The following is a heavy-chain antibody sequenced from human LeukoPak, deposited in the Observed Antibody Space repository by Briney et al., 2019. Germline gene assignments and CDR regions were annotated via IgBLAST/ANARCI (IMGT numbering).Heavy chain of an antibody. CDR1: RFTFSNYW. V-gene: IGHV3-7*01. CDR2: IKQDASGK. CDR3: ASWYLGEYSSSWYRGADYDAFDI. D-gene: IGHD6-13*01. Sequence: PGGSLRLSCAASRFTFSNYWMNWVRQAPGKGLEWVANIKQDASGKYYVDSVRGRFTISRDNAKNSLYLQMNSLRAEDTAVYYCASWYLGEYSSSWYRGADYDAFDIWGQGTMVTVSS. J-gene: IGHJ3*02.